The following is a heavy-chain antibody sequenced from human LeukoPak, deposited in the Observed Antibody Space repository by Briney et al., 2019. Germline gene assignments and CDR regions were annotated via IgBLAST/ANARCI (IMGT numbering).Heavy chain of an antibody. CDR2: ISSSSSYI. CDR1: GFTFSSYS. D-gene: IGHD6-19*01. J-gene: IGHJ4*02. CDR3: ARDSGWYYFDY. Sequence: GGSLRLSCAASGFTFSSYSMNWVRQAPGKGLEWASSISSSSSYIYYADSVKGRFTISRDNAKNSLYLQMNSLRAEDTAVYYCARDSGWYYFDYWGQGTLVTVSS. V-gene: IGHV3-21*01.